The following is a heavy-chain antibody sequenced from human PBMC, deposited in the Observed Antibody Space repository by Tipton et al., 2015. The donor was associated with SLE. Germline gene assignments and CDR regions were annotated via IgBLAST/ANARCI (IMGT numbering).Heavy chain of an antibody. CDR3: ARRSRSSPFDY. V-gene: IGHV4-4*09. D-gene: IGHD6-6*01. J-gene: IGHJ4*02. CDR1: GGSISSYY. CDR2: IYTSGST. Sequence: TLSLTCTVSGGSISSYYWSWIRQPPGKGLEWIGYIYTSGSTNYNPSLKSRVTISVDTSKNQFSLKLSSVTAADTAVYYCARRSRSSPFDYRGQGTLVTVSS.